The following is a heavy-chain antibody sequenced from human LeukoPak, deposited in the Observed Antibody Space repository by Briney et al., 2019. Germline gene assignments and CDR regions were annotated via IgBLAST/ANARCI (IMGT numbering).Heavy chain of an antibody. CDR3: ARIRDYVFDY. CDR1: GFXFSDYY. CDR2: ISSSGSYT. D-gene: IGHD3-10*02. Sequence: GGSLRLSCTASGFXFSDYYMTWTRQAPGKGLEWISYISSSGSYTNYTDSVKGRFTISRDNAKNSLYLHLNSLRAEDTAVYYCARIRDYVFDYWGQGALVTVSS. V-gene: IGHV3-11*03. J-gene: IGHJ4*02.